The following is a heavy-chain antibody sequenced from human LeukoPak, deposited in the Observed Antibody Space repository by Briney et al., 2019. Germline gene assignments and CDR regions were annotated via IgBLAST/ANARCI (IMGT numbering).Heavy chain of an antibody. Sequence: GGSLRLSCAASGFTFSSYIMNWVRQAPGKGLEWVSTISSISSYIYYADSVKGRFTISRDNAKNSLYLQMNSLRAEDTAVYYCAGAGRGSYSWFDPWGQGTLVTVFS. D-gene: IGHD1-26*01. CDR3: AGAGRGSYSWFDP. J-gene: IGHJ5*02. V-gene: IGHV3-21*01. CDR1: GFTFSSYI. CDR2: ISSISSYI.